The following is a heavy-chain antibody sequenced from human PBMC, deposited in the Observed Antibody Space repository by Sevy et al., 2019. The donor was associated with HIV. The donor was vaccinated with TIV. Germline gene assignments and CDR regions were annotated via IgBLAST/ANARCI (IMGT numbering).Heavy chain of an antibody. CDR3: ATILPAGVPADYFQH. D-gene: IGHD2-2*01. J-gene: IGHJ1*01. CDR1: GLTFSSYW. CDR2: INQGGSQE. Sequence: GGSQRLSCAASGLTFSSYWMTWVRQAPGKGLEWVANINQGGSQEYYVDSVKGRFTISRDNAKNSLYLQINSLRAEDTAVYYCATILPAGVPADYFQHWGQGTLVTVSS. V-gene: IGHV3-7*01.